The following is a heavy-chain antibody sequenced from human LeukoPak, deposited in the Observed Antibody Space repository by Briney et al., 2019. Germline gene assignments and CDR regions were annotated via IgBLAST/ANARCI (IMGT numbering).Heavy chain of an antibody. Sequence: GGSLRLSCAASGFTFSSYWMHWVRQAPGEGLVWVSRVHNEGSATSYADSVKGRFTISRDNAKNTLYLQMNSLRAEDTAVYYCARPFPGIAAAGTHGGYYFDYWGQGTLVTVSS. CDR2: VHNEGSAT. CDR3: ARPFPGIAAAGTHGGYYFDY. D-gene: IGHD6-13*01. J-gene: IGHJ4*02. V-gene: IGHV3-74*01. CDR1: GFTFSSYW.